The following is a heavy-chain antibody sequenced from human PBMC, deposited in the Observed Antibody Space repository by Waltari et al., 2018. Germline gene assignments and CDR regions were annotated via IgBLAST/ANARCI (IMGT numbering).Heavy chain of an antibody. J-gene: IGHJ5*02. CDR2: VNSRTEST. CDR3: ARQMQWSGGNNWFDA. V-gene: IGHV3-48*01. CDR1: GFTFDDST. D-gene: IGHD6-19*01. Sequence: EVQLEQSGGGLVQPGGSLRLSCVVSGFTFDDSTMNWVRQTPGKGLEWLSSVNSRTESTAYADSVRGRFTISRDSATNTLYLQMNSLRGDDTAVYFCARQMQWSGGNNWFDAWGQGTLVTVSS.